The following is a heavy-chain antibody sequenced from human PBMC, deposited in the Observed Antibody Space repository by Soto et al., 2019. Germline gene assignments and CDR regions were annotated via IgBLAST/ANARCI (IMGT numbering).Heavy chain of an antibody. J-gene: IGHJ6*02. Sequence: GGSLRLSCAASGFTFSSYAMSWVRQAPGKGLEWVSAISGSGGSTYYADSVKGRFAISRDNSKNTLYLQMNSLRAEDTAVYYCAKDLVRYSSSWGSQRYYYYGMDVWGQGTTVTVSS. V-gene: IGHV3-23*01. CDR1: GFTFSSYA. CDR3: AKDLVRYSSSWGSQRYYYYGMDV. CDR2: ISGSGGST. D-gene: IGHD6-13*01.